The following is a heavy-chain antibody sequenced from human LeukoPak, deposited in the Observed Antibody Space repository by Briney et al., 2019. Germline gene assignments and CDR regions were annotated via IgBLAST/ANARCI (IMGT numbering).Heavy chain of an antibody. D-gene: IGHD3-22*01. CDR1: GGTFSSNA. V-gene: IGHV1-69*13. J-gene: IGHJ4*02. Sequence: SVKVSCKASGGTFSSNAISWVRQAPGQGLEWMGGIIPIFGTANYAQKFQGRVTITADESTSTAYMELSSLRSEDTAVYYCARRRDYYDSSGYYLDYWGQGTLVTVSS. CDR3: ARRRDYYDSSGYYLDY. CDR2: IIPIFGTA.